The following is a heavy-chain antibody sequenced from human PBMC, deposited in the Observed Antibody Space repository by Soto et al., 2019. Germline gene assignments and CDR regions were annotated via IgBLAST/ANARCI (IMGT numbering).Heavy chain of an antibody. CDR3: VGTTGAYYGMDV. CDR1: GGTFSSYA. CDR2: IIPIFGTA. D-gene: IGHD4-17*01. V-gene: IGHV1-69*13. J-gene: IGHJ6*02. Sequence: ASVKVSCKASGGTFSSYAISWVRQAPGQRLEWMGGIIPIFGTANYAQKFQGRVTITADESTSTAYMELSSLRSEDTAVYYCVGTTGAYYGMDVWGQGTTVTVSS.